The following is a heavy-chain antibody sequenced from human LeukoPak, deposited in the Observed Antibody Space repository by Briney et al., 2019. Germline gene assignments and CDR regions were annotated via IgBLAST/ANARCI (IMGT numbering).Heavy chain of an antibody. D-gene: IGHD6-19*01. J-gene: IGHJ4*02. CDR3: ARSRGYSSNYYFDY. CDR1: GFTFSSYA. CDR2: ISYDGSNK. Sequence: GGSLRLSCAASGFTFSSYAMHWVRQAPGKGLEWVAVISYDGSNKYYADSVKGRFTISRDNSKNTLYLQMNSLRAEDTAVYYCARSRGYSSNYYFDYWGQGTLVTVSS. V-gene: IGHV3-30-3*01.